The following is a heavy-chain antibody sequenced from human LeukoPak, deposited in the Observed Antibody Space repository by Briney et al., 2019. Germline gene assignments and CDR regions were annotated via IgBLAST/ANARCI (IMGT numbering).Heavy chain of an antibody. J-gene: IGHJ5*02. CDR2: ISSDGSHK. V-gene: IGHV3-30*04. CDR1: GFTFSKFG. Sequence: GGSLRLSCAASGFTFSKFGVHWVRQAPGKGLEWVAVISSDGSHKYYADSVKGRFTISRDNAKNSLYLQMNSLRAEDTAVYYCARDRTPWGQGTLVTVSS. D-gene: IGHD1-1*01. CDR3: ARDRTP.